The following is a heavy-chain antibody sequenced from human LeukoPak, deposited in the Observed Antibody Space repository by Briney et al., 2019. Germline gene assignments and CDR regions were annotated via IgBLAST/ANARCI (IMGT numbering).Heavy chain of an antibody. V-gene: IGHV4-59*08. CDR3: ARHFGSTQDYFDS. D-gene: IGHD3-16*01. J-gene: IGHJ4*02. Sequence: PSETLSLTCTVSGGSISGYYWTWIRQPPGKGLDWVANIYNSGTSNYNPSLRSRLTISVDTSKNQVSLRLTSVTAADTAIYYCARHFGSTQDYFDSWGQGILVTVSS. CDR1: GGSISGYY. CDR2: IYNSGTS.